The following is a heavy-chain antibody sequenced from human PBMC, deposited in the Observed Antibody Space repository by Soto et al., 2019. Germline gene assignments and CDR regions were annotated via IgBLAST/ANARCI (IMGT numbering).Heavy chain of an antibody. D-gene: IGHD2-15*01. V-gene: IGHV3-48*02. CDR3: ARGGYCSGGSCYSTPDYYYGMDV. CDR2: ISSSSSTI. J-gene: IGHJ6*02. Sequence: GSLRLSCAASGFTFSSYSMNWVRQAPGKGLEWVSYISSSSSTIYYADSVKGRFTISRDNAKNSLYLQMNSLRDEDTAVYYCARGGYCSGGSCYSTPDYYYGMDVWGQGTTVTVSS. CDR1: GFTFSSYS.